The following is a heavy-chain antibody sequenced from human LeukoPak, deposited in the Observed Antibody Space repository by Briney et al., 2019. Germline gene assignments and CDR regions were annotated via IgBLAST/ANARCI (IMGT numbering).Heavy chain of an antibody. Sequence: GGSLRLSCATSGFTFSDYAMHWVRQAPGKGLEWVAVIWYDGSNKYYADSVKGRFTISRDNSKNTLYLQMNSLRAEDTAVYYCARGQQGGGGFDYWGQGTLVTVSS. CDR3: ARGQQGGGGFDY. CDR2: IWYDGSNK. V-gene: IGHV3-33*08. D-gene: IGHD3-16*01. J-gene: IGHJ4*02. CDR1: GFTFSDYA.